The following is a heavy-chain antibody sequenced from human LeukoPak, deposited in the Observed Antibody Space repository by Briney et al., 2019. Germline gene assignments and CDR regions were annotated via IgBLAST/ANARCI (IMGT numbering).Heavy chain of an antibody. CDR3: ARRRTAYCGGDCPNAINWFDP. Sequence: SETLPLTCAVYGGSFSGYYWSWIRQPPGKGLEWIGEINHSGSTNYNPSLKSRVTISVDTSKNQFSLKLSSVTAADTAVYYCARRRTAYCGGDCPNAINWFDPWGQGTLVTVSS. V-gene: IGHV4-34*01. CDR2: INHSGST. D-gene: IGHD2-21*02. CDR1: GGSFSGYY. J-gene: IGHJ5*02.